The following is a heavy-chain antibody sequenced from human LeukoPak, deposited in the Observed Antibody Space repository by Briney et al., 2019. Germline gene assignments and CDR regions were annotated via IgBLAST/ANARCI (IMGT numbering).Heavy chain of an antibody. V-gene: IGHV4-59*08. CDR3: ARGTYYYDTSPGFDI. Sequence: SETLSLTCTVSGGSISSYYWSWIRQPPGKGLEWIGYIYYSGSTNYNPSLKSRVTISVDTSKNQFSLKLSSVTAADTAFYYCARGTYYYDTSPGFDIWGQGTMVTVSS. D-gene: IGHD3-22*01. J-gene: IGHJ3*02. CDR2: IYYSGST. CDR1: GGSISSYY.